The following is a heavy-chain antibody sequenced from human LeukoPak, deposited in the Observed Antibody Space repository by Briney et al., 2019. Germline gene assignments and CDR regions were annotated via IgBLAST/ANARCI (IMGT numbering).Heavy chain of an antibody. V-gene: IGHV3-9*01. CDR3: ATAVAGTSNDDY. CDR2: ISWNSGSI. CDR1: GFTFDDYA. D-gene: IGHD6-19*01. J-gene: IGHJ4*02. Sequence: PGGSLRLSCVASGFTFDDYAIHWVRQAPGKGLGWVSGISWNSGSIGYADSVKGRFTISRDNAKNSLYLQMNSLRAEDTALYYCATAVAGTSNDDYWGQGTLVTVSS.